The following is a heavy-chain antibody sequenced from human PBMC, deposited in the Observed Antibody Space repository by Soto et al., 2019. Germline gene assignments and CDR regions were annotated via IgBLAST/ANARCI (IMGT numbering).Heavy chain of an antibody. CDR1: GYSFTGYS. J-gene: IGHJ5*02. Sequence: SVKVSCKASGYSFTGYSMHWVRQAPGQGLEWMGRINPNLGIANYAQKFQGRVTITADKSTSTAYMELSSLRSEDTAVYYCARDVTIFGVVKKNWFDPWGQGTLVTVSS. V-gene: IGHV1-69*04. CDR2: INPNLGIA. CDR3: ARDVTIFGVVKKNWFDP. D-gene: IGHD3-3*01.